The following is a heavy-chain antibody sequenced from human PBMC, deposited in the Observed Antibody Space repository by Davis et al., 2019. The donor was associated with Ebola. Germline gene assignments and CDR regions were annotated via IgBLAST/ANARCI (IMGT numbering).Heavy chain of an antibody. J-gene: IGHJ5*01. Sequence: SVKISCKASGGTFSSYAISWVRQAPGQGLEWMGRIIPILGIANYAQKFQGRVTITADKSTSTAYMELSSLRSEDTAVYYCARDDWNQNWFDPWGQGTLVTVSS. CDR2: IIPILGIA. V-gene: IGHV1-69*04. D-gene: IGHD1-1*01. CDR3: ARDDWNQNWFDP. CDR1: GGTFSSYA.